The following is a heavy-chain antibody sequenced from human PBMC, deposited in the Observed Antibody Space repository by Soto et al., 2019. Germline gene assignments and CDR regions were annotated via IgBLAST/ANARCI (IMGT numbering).Heavy chain of an antibody. CDR3: ARENRYYGSGSYYYYYGMDV. D-gene: IGHD3-10*01. CDR2: IYHSGST. Sequence: PSETLSLTCAVSGGSISSSNCWSFVRQPPGKGLEWIGEIYHSGSTNYNPSLKSRVTISVDKSKNQFSLKLSSVTAADTAVYYCARENRYYGSGSYYYYYGMDVWGQGTTVTVSS. J-gene: IGHJ6*02. V-gene: IGHV4-4*02. CDR1: GGSISSSNC.